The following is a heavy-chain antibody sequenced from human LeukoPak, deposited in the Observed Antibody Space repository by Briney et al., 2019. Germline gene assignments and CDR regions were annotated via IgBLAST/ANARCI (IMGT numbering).Heavy chain of an antibody. CDR2: ISGSGAYT. V-gene: IGHV3-23*01. CDR1: GFTFSSYA. Sequence: GGSLRLSCAASGFTFSSYAMSWVRQAPGKGLEWVSAISGSGAYTYYADSVKGRFTISRDNSKNTLYLQVNSLRAEDTAVYYCAKRGSGSPSPFDYWGQGTLVTVSS. J-gene: IGHJ4*02. CDR3: AKRGSGSPSPFDY. D-gene: IGHD1-26*01.